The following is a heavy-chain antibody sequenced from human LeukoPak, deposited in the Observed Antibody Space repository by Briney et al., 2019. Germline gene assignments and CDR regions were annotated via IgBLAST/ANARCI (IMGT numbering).Heavy chain of an antibody. J-gene: IGHJ4*02. D-gene: IGHD3-9*01. CDR2: FDPEDGET. Sequence: GASVKVSCKVSGYTLTELSMHGVRQAPGKGLEWMGGFDPEDGETIYAQKFQGRVTMTEDTSTDTAYMELSSLRSEDTAVYYCATFELELVTFFDYWGQGTLVTVSS. V-gene: IGHV1-24*01. CDR3: ATFELELVTFFDY. CDR1: GYTLTELS.